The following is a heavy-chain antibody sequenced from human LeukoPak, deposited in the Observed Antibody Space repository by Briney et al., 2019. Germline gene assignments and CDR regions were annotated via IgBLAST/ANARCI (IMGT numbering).Heavy chain of an antibody. V-gene: IGHV3-30*18. Sequence: PGGSLRLSCAASGFTFSSYGMHWVRQAPGKGLEWVAVISYDGSNKYYADSVKGRFTISRDNSKNTLYLQMNSLRAEVTAVYYCAKDYVGATSPDYWGQGTLVTVSS. D-gene: IGHD1-26*01. CDR1: GFTFSSYG. J-gene: IGHJ4*02. CDR2: ISYDGSNK. CDR3: AKDYVGATSPDY.